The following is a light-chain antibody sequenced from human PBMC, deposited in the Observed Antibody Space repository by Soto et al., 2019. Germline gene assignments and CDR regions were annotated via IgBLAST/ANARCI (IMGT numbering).Light chain of an antibody. CDR1: QSISSY. V-gene: IGKV1-39*01. CDR3: QQSYSTPSIT. CDR2: AAS. Sequence: IRMTQSPSSFSASTGDRVTITCRASQSISSYLNWYQQKPGKAPKLLIYAASSLQSGVPSRFSGSGSGTDFTLTISSLQPEDFATYYCQQSYSTPSITFGQGTRLEIK. J-gene: IGKJ5*01.